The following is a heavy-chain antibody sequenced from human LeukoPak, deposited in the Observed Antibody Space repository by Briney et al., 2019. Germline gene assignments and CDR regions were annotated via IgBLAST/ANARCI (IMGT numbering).Heavy chain of an antibody. V-gene: IGHV4-59*01. CDR2: IHHTETP. CDR1: DGSISGYY. Sequence: SETLSLTCTISDGSISGYYWNWIRQPPGKGLEWIGFIHHTETPSYSPSLKSRVSISVDTSKNQFSLRVSSVTAADTAVYYCARDRDGYNFGYFDQWGQGTLVTVSA. CDR3: ARDRDGYNFGYFDQ. D-gene: IGHD5-24*01. J-gene: IGHJ4*02.